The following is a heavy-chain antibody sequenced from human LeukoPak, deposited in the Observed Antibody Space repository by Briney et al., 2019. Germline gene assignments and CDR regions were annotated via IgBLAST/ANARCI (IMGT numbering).Heavy chain of an antibody. V-gene: IGHV4-30-2*01. D-gene: IGHD5-24*01. CDR2: THHSGTT. CDR3: ARYRWGMDV. J-gene: IGHJ6*02. CDR1: GGSISSGGYY. Sequence: TLSLTCTVSGGSISSGGYYWTWIRQPPGKGLEWIAYTHHSGTTYYNPSLKSRVTVSVDRAKNQFSLKLSSVTAADTAMYYCARYRWGMDVWGQGTTVTVSS.